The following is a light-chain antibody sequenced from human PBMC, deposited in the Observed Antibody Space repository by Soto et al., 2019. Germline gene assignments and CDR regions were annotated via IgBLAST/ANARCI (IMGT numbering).Light chain of an antibody. V-gene: IGKV3-15*01. CDR3: QQYGSSPVT. CDR1: QSVSSY. Sequence: EIVMTQSPATLSVSPGERATLSCRASQSVSSYLAWYQQRPGQAPRLLIYGASTRATGIPARFSGSGSGTEFNLTISSLQSEDFAVYYCQQYGSSPVTFGQGTKV. CDR2: GAS. J-gene: IGKJ1*01.